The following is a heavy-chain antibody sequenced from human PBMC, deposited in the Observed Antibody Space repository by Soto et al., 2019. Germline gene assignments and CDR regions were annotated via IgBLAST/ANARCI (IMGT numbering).Heavy chain of an antibody. J-gene: IGHJ4*02. Sequence: EVQLLESAGALVQPGVSLRLSCAASGFTFSNYAMSWVRQAPGKGLEWVSTFTRSGSTLYAESVRGRFTLSRDNSKNTLFLPMNNVRAEDTAIYYCAREYAPGSPNYDYWGLGTLVTVSS. CDR1: GFTFSNYA. CDR3: AREYAPGSPNYDY. D-gene: IGHD3-10*01. CDR2: FTRSGST. V-gene: IGHV3-23*01.